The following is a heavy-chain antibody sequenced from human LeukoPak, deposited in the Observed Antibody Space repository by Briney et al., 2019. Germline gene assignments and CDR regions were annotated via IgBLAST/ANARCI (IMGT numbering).Heavy chain of an antibody. D-gene: IGHD3-10*01. CDR3: ARELEKLLWFGEFDDAFDI. CDR1: GGTFSSYA. CDR2: IIPIFGTA. J-gene: IGHJ3*02. Sequence: GASVKVSCKASGGTFSSYAISWVRQAPGQGLEWMGGIIPIFGTANYAQKFQGRVTITADESTSTAYMEPSSLRSEDTAVYYCARELEKLLWFGEFDDAFDIWGQGTMVTVSS. V-gene: IGHV1-69*13.